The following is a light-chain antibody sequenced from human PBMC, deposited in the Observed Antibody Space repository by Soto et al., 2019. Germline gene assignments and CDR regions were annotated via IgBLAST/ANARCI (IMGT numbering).Light chain of an antibody. V-gene: IGLV2-14*01. Sequence: QSALTQPASVSGSPGQSITISCTGTSSDVGGYKYVSWYQQYPGKAPKLIIYEVTNRPSGISYRFSASKSGNTASLTISGLQAEDDADYYCSSYTSSSLYVFGTGTKLTVL. CDR2: EVT. CDR1: SSDVGGYKY. J-gene: IGLJ1*01. CDR3: SSYTSSSLYV.